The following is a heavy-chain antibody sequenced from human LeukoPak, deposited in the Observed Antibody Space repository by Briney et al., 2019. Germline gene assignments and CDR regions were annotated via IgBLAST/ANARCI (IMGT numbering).Heavy chain of an antibody. V-gene: IGHV3-48*01. J-gene: IGHJ4*02. CDR1: GFTFSSYS. CDR2: ISSYSNTI. Sequence: GGSLRLSCAASGFTFSSYSMNWVRQAPGKGLEWVSYISSYSNTIYYADSVKGRFTISRDNAKNSLYLQMNSLRAEDTAVYYCARGLYGDHGGYWGQGTLVTVSS. CDR3: ARGLYGDHGGY. D-gene: IGHD4-17*01.